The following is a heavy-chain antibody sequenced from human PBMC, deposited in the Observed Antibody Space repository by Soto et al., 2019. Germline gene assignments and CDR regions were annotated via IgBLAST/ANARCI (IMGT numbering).Heavy chain of an antibody. CDR2: IKSKTDGGTT. CDR1: GFTFSSAW. V-gene: IGHV3-15*01. J-gene: IGHJ6*02. Sequence: GGSLRLSCAASGFTFSSAWMSWVRQAPGKGLEWVGRIKSKTDGGTTDYAAPVKGRFTISRDDSKNTLYLQMNSLKTEDTAVYYCTTGPPPLYYGMDVWGQGTTVTVSS. CDR3: TTGPPPLYYGMDV.